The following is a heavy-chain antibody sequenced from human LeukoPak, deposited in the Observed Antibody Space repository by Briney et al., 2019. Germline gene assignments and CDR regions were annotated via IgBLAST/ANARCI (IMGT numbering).Heavy chain of an antibody. Sequence: SETLSLTCTVSGGSISSGDYYWSWIRQPPGKSLEWIGYIYYSGSTYYNPSLKSRVTISVDTSKNQFSLKLSSVTAADTAVYYCARATYYYGSGSSTWDYWGQGTLVTVSS. CDR2: IYYSGST. V-gene: IGHV4-30-4*01. J-gene: IGHJ4*02. CDR3: ARATYYYGSGSSTWDY. D-gene: IGHD3-10*01. CDR1: GGSISSGDYY.